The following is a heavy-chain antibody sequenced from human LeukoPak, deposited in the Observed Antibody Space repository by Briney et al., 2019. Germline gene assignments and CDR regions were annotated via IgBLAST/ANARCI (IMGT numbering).Heavy chain of an antibody. CDR1: EFTFNTYS. Sequence: GGSLRLSCVASEFTFNTYSMNWVRQAPGKGMEWVSYISSGSSSIYYADSVKGRFTISRDNAKNSLYLRMNSLRAEDTAVYYCARGPPPDFDYWGQGTLVTVSS. CDR2: ISSGSSSI. CDR3: ARGPPPDFDY. V-gene: IGHV3-48*04. J-gene: IGHJ4*02.